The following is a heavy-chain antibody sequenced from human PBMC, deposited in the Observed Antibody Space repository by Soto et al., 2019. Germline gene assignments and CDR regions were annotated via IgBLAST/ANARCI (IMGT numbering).Heavy chain of an antibody. J-gene: IGHJ6*02. V-gene: IGHV4-59*03. Sequence: SETLSLTCTVSGGSISSYYWSWIRQPPGKGLEWIGYVHDSWGSHYNPSLKSRVAISLDTSKSQFSLKLTNVDPDDTATYYCAHRRVVTGAMDIWGQGTTVTVSS. D-gene: IGHD3-22*01. CDR3: AHRRVVTGAMDI. CDR1: GGSISSYY. CDR2: VHDSWGS.